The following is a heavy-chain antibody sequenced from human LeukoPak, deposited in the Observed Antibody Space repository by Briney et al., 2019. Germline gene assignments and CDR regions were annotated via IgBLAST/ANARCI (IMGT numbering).Heavy chain of an antibody. J-gene: IGHJ5*02. CDR3: ARHRNWFDP. Sequence: PSETLSLTCAVYGGSFSGYYWSWIRQPPGKGLEWIGEVNHSGSTNYNPSLKSRVTISVDTSKNQFSLKLSSVTAADTAVYYCARHRNWFDPWGQGTLVTVSS. CDR1: GGSFSGYY. V-gene: IGHV4-34*01. CDR2: VNHSGST.